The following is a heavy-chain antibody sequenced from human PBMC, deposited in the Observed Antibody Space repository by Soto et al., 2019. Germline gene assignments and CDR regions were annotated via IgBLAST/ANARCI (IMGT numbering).Heavy chain of an antibody. D-gene: IGHD1-26*01. Sequence: GGSLRLSCAASGFTFSSYSMNWVRQAPGKGLEWVSKISSTGSTIYYADSVKGRFTISRDNAKNSLYLQMNSLRDEDTAVYYCARDVWSGRYYANPADYWGQGTLVTVSS. CDR3: ARDVWSGRYYANPADY. V-gene: IGHV3-48*02. J-gene: IGHJ4*02. CDR1: GFTFSSYS. CDR2: ISSTGSTI.